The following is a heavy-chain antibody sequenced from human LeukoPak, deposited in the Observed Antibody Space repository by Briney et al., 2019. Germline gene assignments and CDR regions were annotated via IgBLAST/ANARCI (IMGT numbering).Heavy chain of an antibody. CDR2: IWYDGSNK. CDR1: GFTFSSYG. D-gene: IGHD2-2*03. CDR3: ARDHGYCSSTSCLTRGAFDI. Sequence: GRSLRLSCAASGFTFSSYGMHWVRQAPGKGLEWVAVIWYDGSNKFYADSVKGRFTISRDNSKNTLYLQMNSLRAEDTAVYYCARDHGYCSSTSCLTRGAFDIWGQGTMVTVSS. J-gene: IGHJ3*02. V-gene: IGHV3-33*01.